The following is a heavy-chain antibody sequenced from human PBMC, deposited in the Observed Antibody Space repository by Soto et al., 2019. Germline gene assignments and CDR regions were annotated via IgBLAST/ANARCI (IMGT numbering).Heavy chain of an antibody. V-gene: IGHV3-30*18. CDR3: AKDEQGAATDY. CDR1: GFTFSSYG. CDR2: ISYDGSNK. J-gene: IGHJ4*02. Sequence: QVQLVESGGGMVQPGRSLRLSCAASGFTFSSYGMHWVRQAPGKGLEWVAVISYDGSNKYYADSVKGRFTISRDNSKNTLYLQMNSLRAEDTAVYYCAKDEQGAATDYWGQGTLVTVSS. D-gene: IGHD6-13*01.